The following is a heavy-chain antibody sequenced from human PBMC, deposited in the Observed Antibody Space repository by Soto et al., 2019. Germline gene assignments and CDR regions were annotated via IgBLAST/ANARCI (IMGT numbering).Heavy chain of an antibody. J-gene: IGHJ2*01. CDR3: ARDSTDNPASVYFDR. Sequence: QVQLVQSGAEVKKPGASVKLSCKASGYIFSNYAVSWVRQAPGQGLEWLGWISGYSGGSNSAQQLQGRLTLTTDTSTSTAYMELGRLRSDHTAVYYCARDSTDNPASVYFDRLGSGTPVTVSS. CDR1: GYIFSNYA. V-gene: IGHV1-18*04. CDR2: ISGYSGGS. D-gene: IGHD1-1*01.